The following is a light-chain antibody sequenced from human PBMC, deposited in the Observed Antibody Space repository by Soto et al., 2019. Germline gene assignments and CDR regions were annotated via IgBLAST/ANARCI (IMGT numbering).Light chain of an antibody. CDR3: ATWDSSLSAWL. J-gene: IGLJ3*02. V-gene: IGLV1-51*01. CDR2: DNN. Sequence: QSVLTQPPSLSAAPGQTVTISCSGGSSNIGNNYVSWYQQVAGTPPKLLIFDNNKRPSGIPDRFSGSKSGTSATLDIAGLQTGDAADYYCATWDSSLSAWLFGGGTKVTVL. CDR1: SSNIGNNY.